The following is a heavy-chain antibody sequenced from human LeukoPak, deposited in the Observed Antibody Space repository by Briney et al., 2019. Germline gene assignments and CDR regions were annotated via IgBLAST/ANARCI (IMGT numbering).Heavy chain of an antibody. V-gene: IGHV4-59*08. CDR1: GSSISSYY. J-gene: IGHJ4*02. Sequence: SETLSLTCTVSGSSISSYYWSWIRQPPGKGLEWIGYIYYSGSTNYNPSLKSRVTISVDTSKNQFSLKLSSVTAADTAVYYCARNTQLSFDYWGQGTLVTVSS. D-gene: IGHD3-10*01. CDR2: IYYSGST. CDR3: ARNTQLSFDY.